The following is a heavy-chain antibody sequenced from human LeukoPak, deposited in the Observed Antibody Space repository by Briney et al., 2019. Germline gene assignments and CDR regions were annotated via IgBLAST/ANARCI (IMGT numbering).Heavy chain of an antibody. J-gene: IGHJ4*02. CDR2: ISQSGST. CDR1: GGSFSGYY. CDR3: ARGPRITMIVVVIRGGFDY. D-gene: IGHD3-22*01. V-gene: IGHV4-34*01. Sequence: SETLSLTCEVYGGSFSGYYWSWIRQSPGKGLEWIGKISQSGSTNYNPSLKSRVTISIDTSKNQFSLKLGSVTAADTAVYYCARGPRITMIVVVIRGGFDYWGQGTLVTVSS.